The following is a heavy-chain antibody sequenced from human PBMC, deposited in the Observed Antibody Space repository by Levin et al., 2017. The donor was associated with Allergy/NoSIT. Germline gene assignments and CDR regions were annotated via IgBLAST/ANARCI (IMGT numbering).Heavy chain of an antibody. CDR2: ISYDGSNK. CDR1: GFTFSSYA. V-gene: IGHV3-30-3*01. Sequence: GGSLRLSCAASGFTFSSYAMHWVRQAPGKGLEWVAVISYDGSNKYYADSVKGRFTISRDNSKNTLYLQMNSLRAEDTAVYYCARGDRYSYGYSRFTYAFDIWGQGTMVTVSS. J-gene: IGHJ3*02. D-gene: IGHD5-18*01. CDR3: ARGDRYSYGYSRFTYAFDI.